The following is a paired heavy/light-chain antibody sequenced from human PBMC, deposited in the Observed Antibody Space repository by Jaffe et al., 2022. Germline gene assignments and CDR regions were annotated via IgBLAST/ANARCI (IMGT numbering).Light chain of an antibody. CDR2: AAS. V-gene: IGKV1-8*01. CDR1: QGISSY. Sequence: AIRMTQSPSSFSASTGDRVTITCRASQGISSYLAWYQQKPGKAPKLLIYAASTLQSGVPSRFSGSGSGTDFTLTISCLQSEDFATYYCQQYYSYPITFGQGTRLEIK. CDR3: QQYYSYPIT. J-gene: IGKJ5*01.
Heavy chain of an antibody. V-gene: IGHV1-69-2*01. D-gene: IGHD3-10*01. CDR2: VDPEDGET. CDR3: ARGYYYGSGSEWASEMNWFDP. CDR1: GYTFTDYY. Sequence: EVQLVQSGAEVKKPGATVKISCKVSGYTFTDYYMHWVQQAPGKGLEWMGLVDPEDGETIYAEKFQGRVTITADTSTDTAYMELSSLRSEDTAVYYCARGYYYGSGSEWASEMNWFDPWGQGTLVTVSS. J-gene: IGHJ5*02.